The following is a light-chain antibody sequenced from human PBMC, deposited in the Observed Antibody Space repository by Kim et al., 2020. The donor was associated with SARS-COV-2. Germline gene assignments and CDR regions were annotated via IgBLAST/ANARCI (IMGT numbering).Light chain of an antibody. CDR1: QSVATN. V-gene: IGKV3D-15*01. Sequence: EIVMTQSPATLSVSPGDRVTISCRAGQSVATNLAWYRQISGQAPRLLMYSASSRATGIPARFSGGGSETEFTLTINNLQSEDFAVYLCQQYHYWPPTFGAGTKVDI. J-gene: IGKJ4*01. CDR3: QQYHYWPPT. CDR2: SAS.